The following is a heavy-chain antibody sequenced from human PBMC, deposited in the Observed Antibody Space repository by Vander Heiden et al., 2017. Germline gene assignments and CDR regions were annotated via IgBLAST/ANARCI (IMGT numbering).Heavy chain of an antibody. CDR3: AKGRLVAAAERWDAFDI. J-gene: IGHJ3*02. V-gene: IGHV3-9*01. CDR2: ISWNSGSI. CDR1: GFTFDDYA. Sequence: EVQLVESGGGLVQPGRSLRLSCAASGFTFDDYAMHWVRQAPGEGLEWVSGISWNSGSIGYADSVKGRFTISRDNAKNSLYLQMNSLRAEDTALYYCAKGRLVAAAERWDAFDIWGQGTMVTVSS. D-gene: IGHD6-13*01.